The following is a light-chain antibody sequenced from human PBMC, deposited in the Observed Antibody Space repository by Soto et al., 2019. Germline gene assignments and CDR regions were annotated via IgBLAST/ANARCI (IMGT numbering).Light chain of an antibody. Sequence: EIVLTQSPGTLSLSPGERATLSCRASQSVSSSHLAWYQQKPGQAPRLLIYGASSRATCTPDRFSGSGSRTDFTLTISRLEAEDFAVYDCQLYDRSPTWTFGQGTKVEIK. CDR2: GAS. CDR1: QSVSSSH. J-gene: IGKJ1*01. CDR3: QLYDRSPTWT. V-gene: IGKV3-20*01.